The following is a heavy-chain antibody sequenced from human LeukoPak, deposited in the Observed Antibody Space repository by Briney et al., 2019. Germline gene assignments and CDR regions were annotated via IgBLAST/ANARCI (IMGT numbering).Heavy chain of an antibody. V-gene: IGHV3-23*01. J-gene: IGHJ4*02. D-gene: IGHD6-13*01. CDR2: IGGAGGNT. CDR3: EKAISRLDSSSSYLAFDY. Sequence: PGGSLRLSCAASGFTFGSYAMSWVRQAPGKGLEWVSTIGGAGGNTYYTDSVKGRFTVSRDNSKNTLYLQMNSLRAEDTAVYYCEKAISRLDSSSSYLAFDYWGQETLVTVSS. CDR1: GFTFGSYA.